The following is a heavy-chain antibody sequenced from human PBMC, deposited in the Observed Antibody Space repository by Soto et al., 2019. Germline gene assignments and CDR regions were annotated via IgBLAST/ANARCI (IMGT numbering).Heavy chain of an antibody. V-gene: IGHV3-23*05. CDR3: GTWLSAHFDN. J-gene: IGHJ4*02. CDR2: IDYSGTNT. CDR1: GCTRENG. D-gene: IGHD3-10*01. Sequence: PGETLSLYCSDSGCTRENGMTWVRQAPGEGLVWMSTIDYSGTNTHYAHSVKGRFTISRDKSRNTIALQMSNVSAADTALYYCGTWLSAHFDNWGQGTLVTVSS.